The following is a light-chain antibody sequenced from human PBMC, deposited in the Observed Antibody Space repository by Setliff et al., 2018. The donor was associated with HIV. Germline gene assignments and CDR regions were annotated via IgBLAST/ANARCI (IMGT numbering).Light chain of an antibody. Sequence: QSVLTQHASVSGSPGQSITISCTGISSDVGKYYLVSWYQQHPGKAPKLMIYQATKWPSGVSSRFSGSRSGNTASLTISGLQAEDEADYYCSSYVLSTNSYVFGTGTKVTVL. V-gene: IGLV2-23*01. CDR3: SSYVLSTNSYV. CDR2: QAT. J-gene: IGLJ1*01. CDR1: SSDVGKYYL.